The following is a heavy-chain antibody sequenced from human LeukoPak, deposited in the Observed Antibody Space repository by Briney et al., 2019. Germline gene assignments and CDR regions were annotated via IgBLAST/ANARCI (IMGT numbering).Heavy chain of an antibody. D-gene: IGHD4-17*01. CDR3: ARGIGTVTDFDY. J-gene: IGHJ4*02. CDR2: INHSGST. V-gene: IGHV4-34*01. Sequence: PSETLSLTCAVYGGSFSGYYWSWIRQPPGKGLEWIGEINHSGSTNYNPSLKSRVTISVDTSKNQFSLKLSSVTAADTAVYYCARGIGTVTDFDYWGQGTLVTVSS. CDR1: GGSFSGYY.